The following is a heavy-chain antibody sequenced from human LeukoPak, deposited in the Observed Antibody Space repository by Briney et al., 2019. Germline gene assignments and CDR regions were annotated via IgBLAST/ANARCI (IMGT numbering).Heavy chain of an antibody. CDR3: AKKGQADDGGKPD. V-gene: IGHV3-23*01. J-gene: IGHJ4*02. Sequence: GGSLRLSCAASGFTFSIYDLSWVRQAPGKGLECVSAIDRGVGSTYYADSVKGRFTISRDNSKNTLYLQMNNLRVDDTAVYYCAKKGQADDGGKPDWGLGTLVTVSS. CDR1: GFTFSIYD. CDR2: IDRGVGST.